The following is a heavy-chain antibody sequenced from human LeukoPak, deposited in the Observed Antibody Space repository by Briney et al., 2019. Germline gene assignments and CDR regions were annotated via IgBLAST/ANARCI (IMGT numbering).Heavy chain of an antibody. Sequence: ASVKVSCKTSGYTFTGYYIHWVRQARGQGLEWMGRINPNSGGTDFAHKFQGRVTMTRDTSISTAYMELSRLRSDDTAVYYCARGIAAAGGRWFDPWGQGALVTVSS. CDR3: ARGIAAAGGRWFDP. J-gene: IGHJ5*02. CDR2: INPNSGGT. CDR1: GYTFTGYY. D-gene: IGHD6-13*01. V-gene: IGHV1-2*06.